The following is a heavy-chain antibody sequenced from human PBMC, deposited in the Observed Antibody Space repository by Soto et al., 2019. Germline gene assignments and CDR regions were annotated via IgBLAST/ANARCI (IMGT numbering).Heavy chain of an antibody. J-gene: IGHJ3*02. V-gene: IGHV4-59*01. D-gene: IGHD2-15*01. CDR3: ARLIAANWGYCSGGSCPDAFDI. Sequence: PSETLSLTCTVSGGSISSYYWSWIRQPPGKGLEWIGYIYYSGSTNYNPSLKSRVTISVDTSKNQFSLKLSSVTAADTAVYYCARLIAANWGYCSGGSCPDAFDIWGQGTMVTVSS. CDR1: GGSISSYY. CDR2: IYYSGST.